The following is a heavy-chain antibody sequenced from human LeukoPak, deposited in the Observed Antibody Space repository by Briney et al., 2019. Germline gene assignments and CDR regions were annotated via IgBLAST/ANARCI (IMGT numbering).Heavy chain of an antibody. CDR2: IYTSGST. CDR3: AREKSWGGYYYYGMDV. D-gene: IGHD7-27*01. V-gene: IGHV4-4*07. CDR1: GGSISSYY. Sequence: SETLSLTCTVSGGSISSYYWSWIRQPAGKGPEWIGRIYTSGSTNYNPSLKSRVTMSVDTSKNQFSLKLSSVTAADTAVYYCAREKSWGGYYYYGMDVWGQGTTVTVSS. J-gene: IGHJ6*02.